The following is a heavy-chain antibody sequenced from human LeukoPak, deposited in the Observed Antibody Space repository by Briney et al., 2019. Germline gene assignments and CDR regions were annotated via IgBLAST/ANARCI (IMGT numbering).Heavy chain of an antibody. CDR2: VSSYNGDT. V-gene: IGHV1-18*01. J-gene: IGHJ5*02. CDR1: GYTFNNYG. Sequence: GASVKVSCKASGYTFNNYGISWVRQAPGQGLEWMGWVSSYNGDTNYAQKFHGRVTMGTDTSTSTAYMDLRSLIFDDTAIYYCAKDWNILTGRNCFDPWGQGTLVTVSS. CDR3: AKDWNILTGRNCFDP. D-gene: IGHD3-9*01.